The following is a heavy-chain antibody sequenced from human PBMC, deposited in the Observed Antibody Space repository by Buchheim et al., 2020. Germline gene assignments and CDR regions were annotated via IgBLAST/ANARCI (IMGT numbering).Heavy chain of an antibody. Sequence: QVQLQESGPGLVKPSQTLSLTCTVSGGSISSGGYYWSWIRQHPGKGLEWIGYIYYSGSTYYKPSLKSRVTISVETSKNQFSLKLSSVTAADTAVYYCARDAGYCGGDCYDYYYYGMDVWGQGTT. CDR2: IYYSGST. CDR1: GGSISSGGYY. CDR3: ARDAGYCGGDCYDYYYYGMDV. V-gene: IGHV4-31*03. D-gene: IGHD2-21*02. J-gene: IGHJ6*02.